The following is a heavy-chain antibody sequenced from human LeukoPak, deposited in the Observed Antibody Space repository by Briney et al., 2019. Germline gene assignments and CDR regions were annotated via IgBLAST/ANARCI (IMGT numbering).Heavy chain of an antibody. V-gene: IGHV4-61*02. CDR3: ARERTYYYDSSGYLFFDY. CDR2: IYTRDST. Sequence: SETLSLTCTVSGGSISSGTYYWSWIRQPAGKGLEWIGRIYTRDSTNYNPSLKSRVTISVDKSKNQFSLKLSSVTAADTAVYYCARERTYYYDSSGYLFFDYWGQGTLVTVSS. CDR1: GGSISSGTYY. J-gene: IGHJ4*02. D-gene: IGHD3-22*01.